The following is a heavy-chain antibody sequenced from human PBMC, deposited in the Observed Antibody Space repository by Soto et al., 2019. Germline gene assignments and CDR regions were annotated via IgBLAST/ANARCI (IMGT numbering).Heavy chain of an antibody. V-gene: IGHV4-31*03. Sequence: PSETLSLTCTVSGGSISSGGYYWSWIRQHPGKGLEWIGYIYYSGSTYYNPSLKSRVTISVDTSKNQFSLKLSSVTAADTAVYYCARALYIWGSYPKNWFDPWGQGTLVTVSS. J-gene: IGHJ5*02. CDR1: GGSISSGGYY. CDR2: IYYSGST. CDR3: ARALYIWGSYPKNWFDP. D-gene: IGHD3-16*02.